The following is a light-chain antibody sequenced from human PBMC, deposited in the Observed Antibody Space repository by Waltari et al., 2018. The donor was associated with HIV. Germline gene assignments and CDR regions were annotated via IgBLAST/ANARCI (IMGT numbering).Light chain of an antibody. J-gene: IGKJ2*01. CDR1: QTMSSY. Sequence: IQMTQSPSSLSASVGDRVTITCRASQTMSSYLNWYHHKPGKAPKLLIYAASSLQGGVPSRFSGSGSGTHFTLTINSLQPEDFATYYCQQGYSTPYTFGQGTKLEIK. CDR2: AAS. CDR3: QQGYSTPYT. V-gene: IGKV1-39*01.